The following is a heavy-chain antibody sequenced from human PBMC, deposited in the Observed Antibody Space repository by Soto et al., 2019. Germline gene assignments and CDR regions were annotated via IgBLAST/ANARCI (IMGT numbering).Heavy chain of an antibody. D-gene: IGHD2-15*01. CDR1: GYTFTHYG. CDR2: ISAYNGNT. J-gene: IGHJ4*02. V-gene: IGHV1-18*04. Sequence: QIQLVQPGAEMKNPGASVKVSCKPSGYTFTHYGGIWVRQAPGQGLEWMGWISAYNGNTEYAHKFQGRVALTTDTTTSTAYMEMRGLSPDDTAVYYCARDVPGSGGPFCDYWGQGTLVTVSS. CDR3: ARDVPGSGGPFCDY.